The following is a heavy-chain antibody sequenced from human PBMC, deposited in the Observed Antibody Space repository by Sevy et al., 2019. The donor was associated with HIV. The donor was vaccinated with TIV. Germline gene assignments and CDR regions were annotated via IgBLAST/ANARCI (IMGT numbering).Heavy chain of an antibody. Sequence: GGSLRLSCAASGFTVSSNYMNWVRQAPGKGLEWVSVIYNGGSTYYADSVKGRFTISRDNARNTLYLKMNYTRAEDAAVYYCVRDGGSRGMDVWGKGTTVTVSS. D-gene: IGHD6-13*01. V-gene: IGHV3-66*01. J-gene: IGHJ6*04. CDR1: GFTVSSNY. CDR3: VRDGGSRGMDV. CDR2: IYNGGST.